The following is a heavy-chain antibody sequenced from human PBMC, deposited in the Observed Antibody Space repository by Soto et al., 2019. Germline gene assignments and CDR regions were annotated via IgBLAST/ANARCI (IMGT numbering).Heavy chain of an antibody. CDR2: IKRKTAGATT. J-gene: IGHJ3*02. D-gene: IGHD3-3*01. CDR1: GFTFSSYW. V-gene: IGHV3-15*01. Sequence: GGSLRLSCAASGFTFSSYWMSWVRQAPGKGLEWVGRIKRKTAGATTDYAVPVKGRFTTSRDDSKNMLYLQMNSLHTEDTAVYYCTTTWSADSFDIWGQGTLVTVSS. CDR3: TTTWSADSFDI.